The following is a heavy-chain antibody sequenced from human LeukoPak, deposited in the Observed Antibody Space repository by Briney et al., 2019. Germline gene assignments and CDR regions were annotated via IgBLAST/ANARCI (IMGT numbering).Heavy chain of an antibody. J-gene: IGHJ4*02. D-gene: IGHD6-13*01. Sequence: SETLSLTCTVSGGSISSSSYYWGWIRQPPGKELEWIGSIYYSGSTYYNPSLKSRVTISVDTSKNQFSLKLSSVTAAETAVYYCARLEISAAGRSFLDYWGQGTLVTVSS. V-gene: IGHV4-39*01. CDR1: GGSISSSSYY. CDR2: IYYSGST. CDR3: ARLEISAAGRSFLDY.